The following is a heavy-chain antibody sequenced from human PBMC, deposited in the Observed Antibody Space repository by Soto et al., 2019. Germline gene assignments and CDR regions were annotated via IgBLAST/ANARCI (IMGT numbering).Heavy chain of an antibody. CDR1: GGSFSSYH. CDR2: INHLTTT. CDR3: AGGYDTALAPIF. D-gene: IGHD5-18*01. V-gene: IGHV4-34*01. J-gene: IGHJ4*02. Sequence: SETLSLTCAVYGGSFSSYHWSWIRQTPGKGLEWIGEINHLTTTNYNPSLKSRVIISLDTPKNQFSLKLSSVTAADTAVYYCAGGYDTALAPIFWGQGILVTVSS.